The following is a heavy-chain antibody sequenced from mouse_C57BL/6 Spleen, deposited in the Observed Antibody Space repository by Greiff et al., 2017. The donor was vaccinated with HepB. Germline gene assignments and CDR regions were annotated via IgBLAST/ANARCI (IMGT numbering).Heavy chain of an antibody. D-gene: IGHD1-1*01. CDR3: AREGITTVVATGYFGV. J-gene: IGHJ1*03. V-gene: IGHV1-81*01. CDR1: GNTFTSYG. CDR2: IYPRSGNT. Sequence: QVQLQQSGAELARPGASVKLSCKASGNTFTSYGISWVKQRTGQGLEWIGEIYPRSGNTYYNEKFKGKATLTADKSSSTAYMELRSLTSEDSAVYFCAREGITTVVATGYFGVWGTGTTVTVSS.